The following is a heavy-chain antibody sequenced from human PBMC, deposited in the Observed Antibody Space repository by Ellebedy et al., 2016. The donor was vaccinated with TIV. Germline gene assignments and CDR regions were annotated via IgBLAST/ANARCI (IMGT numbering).Heavy chain of an antibody. CDR1: GFTLSTYS. Sequence: GESLKISXAASGFTLSTYSMNWVRQAPGKGLEWVSYISSSSSTIHYADSVKGRFTISRDNAKNSLYMQMNSLRDEDTAVYYCARDRGGYTYGNFDYWGQGTLVTVSS. CDR3: ARDRGGYTYGNFDY. V-gene: IGHV3-48*02. CDR2: ISSSSSTI. J-gene: IGHJ4*02. D-gene: IGHD5-18*01.